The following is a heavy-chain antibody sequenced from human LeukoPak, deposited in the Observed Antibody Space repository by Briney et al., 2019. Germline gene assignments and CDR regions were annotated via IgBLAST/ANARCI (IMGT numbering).Heavy chain of an antibody. Sequence: ASVKVSCKASGYTFTSYGISWVRQAPGQGLEWMGWISAYNGNTNYAQKLQGRVTMTTDTSTSTAYMELSSLRSKDTAVYYCAREPRGIAVAGYWYFDLWGRGTLVTVSS. D-gene: IGHD6-19*01. J-gene: IGHJ2*01. V-gene: IGHV1-18*01. CDR1: GYTFTSYG. CDR3: AREPRGIAVAGYWYFDL. CDR2: ISAYNGNT.